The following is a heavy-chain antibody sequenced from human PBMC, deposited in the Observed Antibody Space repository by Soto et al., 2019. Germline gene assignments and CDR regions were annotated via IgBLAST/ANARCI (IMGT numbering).Heavy chain of an antibody. J-gene: IGHJ4*02. D-gene: IGHD3-22*01. V-gene: IGHV1-69*13. CDR2: IIPIFGTA. CDR1: GGTFSSYA. Sequence: ASVKVSCKASGGTFSSYAISWVRQAPGQGLEWMGGIIPIFGTANYAQKFQGRVTITADESTSTAYMELSSLRSEDTAVYYGARDPQYYYDSSGYDYFDYWGQGTLVTVSS. CDR3: ARDPQYYYDSSGYDYFDY.